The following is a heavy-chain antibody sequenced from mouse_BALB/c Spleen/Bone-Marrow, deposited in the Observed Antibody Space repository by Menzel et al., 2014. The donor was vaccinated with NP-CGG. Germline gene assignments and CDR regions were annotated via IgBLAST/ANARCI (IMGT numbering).Heavy chain of an antibody. V-gene: IGHV1-5*01. J-gene: IGHJ4*01. Sequence: VQLQQSGPVLARPGASVKISCKASGYSFTSYWMHWVKQRPGPGLEWIGAIYPGNSDTSYKQKFKGKAKLTAVTSASTAFMELSSLTNEDSAVYYCSCGYDCYALDYWGQGTPVTVSS. D-gene: IGHD6-1*01. CDR2: IYPGNSDT. CDR3: SCGYDCYALDY. CDR1: GYSFTSYW.